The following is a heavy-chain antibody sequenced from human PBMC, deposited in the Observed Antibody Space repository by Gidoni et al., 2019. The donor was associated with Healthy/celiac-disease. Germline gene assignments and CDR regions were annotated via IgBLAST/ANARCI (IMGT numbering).Heavy chain of an antibody. CDR2: IKQDGSEK. J-gene: IGHJ2*01. CDR3: ARASGGLGINWYFDL. D-gene: IGHD7-27*01. V-gene: IGHV3-7*03. CDR1: GFTFSSYW. Sequence: EVQLVESGGGLVQPGGSLRLSCAAAGFTFSSYWMSWVRQAPGKGLEWVANIKQDGSEKYYVDSVKGRFTISRDNAKNSLYLQMNSLRAEDTAVYYCARASGGLGINWYFDLWGRGTLVTVSS.